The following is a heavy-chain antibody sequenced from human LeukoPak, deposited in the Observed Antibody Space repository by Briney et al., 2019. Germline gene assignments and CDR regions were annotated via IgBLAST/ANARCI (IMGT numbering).Heavy chain of an antibody. J-gene: IGHJ4*02. V-gene: IGHV1-46*01. CDR2: INPSGGST. CDR1: GYMFTKYY. Sequence: ASVKVSCKASGYMFTKYYIHWVRQAPGQGPEWMGIINPSGGSTSYAQKFQGRGTMTRDTSTGTVYMELSSLRSEDTAVYYCARDPELYSSGWYFDYWGQGTLVTVSS. CDR3: ARDPELYSSGWYFDY. D-gene: IGHD6-19*01.